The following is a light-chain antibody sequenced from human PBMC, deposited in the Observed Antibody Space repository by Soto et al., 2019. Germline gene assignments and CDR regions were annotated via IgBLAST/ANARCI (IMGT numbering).Light chain of an antibody. V-gene: IGKV1D-12*01. J-gene: IGKJ5*01. CDR1: QGISRS. Sequence: DIQMTQSPSSVSASVGDRVTITCQASQGISRSLAWYQQQPGKAPKLXIYAASSLQSGVPSRFSGSGFGTDFTLTINSLQPEDFASYYCQQADSFTITFGQGTRLEIK. CDR2: AAS. CDR3: QQADSFTIT.